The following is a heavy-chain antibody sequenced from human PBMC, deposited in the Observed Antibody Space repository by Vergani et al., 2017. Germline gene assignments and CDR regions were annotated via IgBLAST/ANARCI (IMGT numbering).Heavy chain of an antibody. CDR1: GFTFSSYA. D-gene: IGHD6-13*01. CDR2: ISGGGDTT. J-gene: IGHJ2*01. Sequence: EMWLLESGGGLVQPGGSLRLSCAASGFTFSSYAMSWVRQAPGKGLDWVSTISGGGDTTYYADSVKGRFTISRDNAKNSLYLQMNSLRAEDTALYYCVKDIAASGNYWYFDLWGRGTLVTVSS. V-gene: IGHV3-23*01. CDR3: VKDIAASGNYWYFDL.